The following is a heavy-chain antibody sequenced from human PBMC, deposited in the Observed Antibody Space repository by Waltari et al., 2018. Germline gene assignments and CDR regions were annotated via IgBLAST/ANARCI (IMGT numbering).Heavy chain of an antibody. J-gene: IGHJ4*02. CDR1: GFPFSSYW. Sequence: EVQLVESGGGLVQPGGSLRLSCAASGFPFSSYWMSWVRQAPGKGLEWVANIKQDGSEKYYVDSVKGRFTISRDNAKNSLYLQMNSLRAEDTAVYYCARDPHSSSYFDYWGQGTLVTVSS. D-gene: IGHD6-6*01. V-gene: IGHV3-7*01. CDR3: ARDPHSSSYFDY. CDR2: IKQDGSEK.